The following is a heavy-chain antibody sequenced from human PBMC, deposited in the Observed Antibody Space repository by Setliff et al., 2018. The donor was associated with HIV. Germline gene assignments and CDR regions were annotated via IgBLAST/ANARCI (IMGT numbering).Heavy chain of an antibody. Sequence: PSETLSLTCTVFGGSISGSNYVWGWTRQTPRKGLEWIGTIHYTGSTYYNPSLESRITISVDTSKNQFSLRLNSVSAADTAVYYCVRTASSSWWGIYYYYYIDLWGKGTTVTVSS. J-gene: IGHJ6*03. D-gene: IGHD2-8*02. V-gene: IGHV4-39*01. CDR2: IHYTGST. CDR1: GGSISGSNYV. CDR3: VRTASSSWWGIYYYYYIDL.